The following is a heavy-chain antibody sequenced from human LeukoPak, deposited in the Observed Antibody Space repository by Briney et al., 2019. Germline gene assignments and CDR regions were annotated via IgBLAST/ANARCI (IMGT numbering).Heavy chain of an antibody. CDR2: IYTSGST. D-gene: IGHD6-19*01. V-gene: IGHV4-4*07. CDR1: GGSISSYY. Sequence: SETLSLTCTVSGGSISSYYWSWIRQPAGKGLEWIGRIYTSGSTNYNPSLKSRVTMSVDTSKNQFSLKPSSVTAADTAVYYCARSSGWYPTYYYYYGMDVWGQGTTVTVSS. CDR3: ARSSGWYPTYYYYYGMDV. J-gene: IGHJ6*02.